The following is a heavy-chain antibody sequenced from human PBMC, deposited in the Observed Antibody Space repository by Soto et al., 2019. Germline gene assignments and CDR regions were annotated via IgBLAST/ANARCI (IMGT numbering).Heavy chain of an antibody. J-gene: IGHJ4*02. CDR1: GYSISSGYY. D-gene: IGHD3-22*01. V-gene: IGHV4-38-2*01. Sequence: ETLSLTCAVSGYSISSGYYWGWIRQPPGKGLEWIGSIYHSGSTYYNPSLKSRVTISVDTPKNQFSLKLSSVTAADTAVYYCARGERYYDSSGSLSYFDYWGQGTLVTVSS. CDR2: IYHSGST. CDR3: ARGERYYDSSGSLSYFDY.